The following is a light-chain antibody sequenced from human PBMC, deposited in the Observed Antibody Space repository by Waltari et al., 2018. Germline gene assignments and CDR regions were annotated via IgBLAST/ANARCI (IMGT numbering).Light chain of an antibody. CDR2: EVT. Sequence: QSALTQPASVSGSPGQSITISCTGSSSDIGDYNYVSWYQQYPGQAPKLILFEVTDRPSGVAPRFSGAKSGNTASLTISGLQTEDEADYYCNSYTSTSTLVFGTGTKVTVL. J-gene: IGLJ1*01. CDR1: SSDIGDYNY. CDR3: NSYTSTSTLV. V-gene: IGLV2-14*01.